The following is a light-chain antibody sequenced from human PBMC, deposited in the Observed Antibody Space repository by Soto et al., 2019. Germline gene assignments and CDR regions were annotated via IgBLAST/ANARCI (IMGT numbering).Light chain of an antibody. J-gene: IGLJ1*01. CDR3: GADHGSGRGV. CDR2: VGTGGIVG. CDR1: SGYSNYK. V-gene: IGLV9-49*01. Sequence: QLVLTQPPSASASLGASVTLTCTLSSGYSNYKVDWYQQRPGKGPRFVMRVGTGGIVGSKGDGIPDRFSVLGSGLNRYLTIKNIQEEDESDYHCGADHGSGRGVFGTGTKLTVL.